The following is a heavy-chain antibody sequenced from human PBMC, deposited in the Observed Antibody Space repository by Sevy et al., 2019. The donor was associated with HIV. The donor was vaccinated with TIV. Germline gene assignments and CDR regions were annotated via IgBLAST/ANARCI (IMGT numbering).Heavy chain of an antibody. J-gene: IGHJ4*02. CDR1: GYTFSGYD. D-gene: IGHD3-22*01. CDR3: ARMGDYSDSSGYYPLKF. CDR2: INPNNGGT. Sequence: ASVKVSCKASGYTFSGYDVHWVRQAPGQGLEWMGWINPNNGGTYFAKKFQDSVTLTTDTSVNTAYMELRSLTFDDTAIYYCARMGDYSDSSGYYPLKFWGQGTLVTVSS. V-gene: IGHV1-2*02.